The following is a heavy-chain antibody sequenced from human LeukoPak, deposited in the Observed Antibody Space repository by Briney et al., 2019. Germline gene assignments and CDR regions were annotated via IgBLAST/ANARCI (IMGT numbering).Heavy chain of an antibody. D-gene: IGHD1-26*01. Sequence: GGSLRLSCAASGILFSDYYMSWIRQAPEKGLEWVSYISNSDSSIYYADSVKGRFTISRDNANKSLFLQMNSLRAEDTAVYYCTSHVGGTARAWGYFQYWGQGTLVTVSS. CDR1: GILFSDYY. CDR3: TSHVGGTARAWGYFQY. J-gene: IGHJ1*01. V-gene: IGHV3-11*01. CDR2: ISNSDSSI.